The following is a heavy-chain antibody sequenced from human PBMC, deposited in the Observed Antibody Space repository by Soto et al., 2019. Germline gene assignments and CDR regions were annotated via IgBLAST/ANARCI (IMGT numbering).Heavy chain of an antibody. CDR2: ISYDGSNK. J-gene: IGHJ6*02. CDR3: AREHSATICGVVSRRNPTVPAQTNYYYDGMDV. V-gene: IGHV3-30-3*01. Sequence: ESGGGVVQPGRSLRLSCAASGFTFSSYAMHWVRQAPGKGLEGVAVISYDGSNKYYADSVKGRFTISRDNSKNALYLQMTSLRAEDTAVYYCAREHSATICGVVSRRNPTVPAQTNYYYDGMDVWVQGPTVTVSS. CDR1: GFTFSSYA. D-gene: IGHD3-3*01.